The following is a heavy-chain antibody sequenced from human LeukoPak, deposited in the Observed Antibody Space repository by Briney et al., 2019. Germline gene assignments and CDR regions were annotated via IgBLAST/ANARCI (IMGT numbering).Heavy chain of an antibody. Sequence: PGGALRLSCAASGFTFSSQSMNWVRQAPGKVLEWVSSISSSSSYRYYADSVKGRVTISRDNAKTSLYLQMNSLRAEDTAVYYCARGKIVVVPAANDYWGQGTLVTVSS. CDR3: ARGKIVVVPAANDY. D-gene: IGHD2-2*01. J-gene: IGHJ4*02. V-gene: IGHV3-21*01. CDR2: ISSSSSYR. CDR1: GFTFSSQS.